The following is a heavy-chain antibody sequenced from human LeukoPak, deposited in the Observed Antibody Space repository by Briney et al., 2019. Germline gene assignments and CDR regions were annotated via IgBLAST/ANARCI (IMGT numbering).Heavy chain of an antibody. CDR2: SRNKANGYST. V-gene: IGHV3-72*01. CDR1: GFIFSDHY. CDR3: ARGFHSFDI. Sequence: GGSLRLSCAASGFIFSDHYMDWVRQAPGKGLEWVARSRNKANGYSTVYAASVQGRFTISRDESQNSLYLQMNSLITEDTAVYFCARGFHSFDIWGQGTMVTISS. J-gene: IGHJ3*02.